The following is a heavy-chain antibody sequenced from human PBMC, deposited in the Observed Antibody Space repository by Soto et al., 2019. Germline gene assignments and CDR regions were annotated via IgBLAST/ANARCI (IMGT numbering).Heavy chain of an antibody. CDR2: IIPIFGTA. J-gene: IGHJ6*02. D-gene: IGHD4-17*01. CDR3: ARDETYGDYEDYYYYGMDV. CDR1: GGTFSSYA. Sequence: SVKVSCKASGGTFSSYAISWVRQAPGQGLEWMGGIIPIFGTANYAQKFQGRVTITADESTSTDYMELSSLRSEDTAVYYCARDETYGDYEDYYYYGMDVWGQGTTVTVSS. V-gene: IGHV1-69*13.